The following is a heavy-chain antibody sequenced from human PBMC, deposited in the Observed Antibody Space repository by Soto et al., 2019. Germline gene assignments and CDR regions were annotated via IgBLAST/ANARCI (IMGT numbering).Heavy chain of an antibody. Sequence: ASVKVSCKASGYTFTSYAMHWVRQAPGQRREWMGWINAGNGNTKYSQKFQGRVTITRDTSASTAYMELSSLRSEDTAVYYCARDSLFGELYLPYYYGMDVWGQGTTVTVSS. CDR2: INAGNGNT. CDR3: ARDSLFGELYLPYYYGMDV. D-gene: IGHD3-10*02. J-gene: IGHJ6*02. CDR1: GYTFTSYA. V-gene: IGHV1-3*01.